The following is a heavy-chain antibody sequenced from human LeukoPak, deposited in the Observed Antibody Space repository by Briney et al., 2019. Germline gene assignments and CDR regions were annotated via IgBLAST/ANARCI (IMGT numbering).Heavy chain of an antibody. CDR3: ARRSHYDFWSGTPYYYYYYYMDV. CDR2: IYSGGST. CDR1: GFTFSPYT. D-gene: IGHD3-3*01. V-gene: IGHV3-53*01. Sequence: GGSLRLSCAASGFTFSPYTMNWVRQAPGKGLEWVSVIYSGGSTYYADSVKGRFTISRDNSKNTLYLQMNSLRAEDTAVYYCARRSHYDFWSGTPYYYYYYYMDVWGKGTTVTVSS. J-gene: IGHJ6*03.